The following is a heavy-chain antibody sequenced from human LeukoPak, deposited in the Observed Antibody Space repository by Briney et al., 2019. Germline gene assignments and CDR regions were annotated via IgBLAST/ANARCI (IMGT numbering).Heavy chain of an antibody. V-gene: IGHV3-74*01. D-gene: IGHD6-6*01. J-gene: IGHJ4*02. CDR2: IINDGSRT. Sequence: GGSLRLSCAASGFTFSSYWMHWVRQAPGKGLVWVSHIINDGSRTSYADSVKGRFTISRDNAKNSLYLQMNSLRAEDTAVYYCASSPRSSSSDYWGQGTLVTVSS. CDR1: GFTFSSYW. CDR3: ASSPRSSSSDY.